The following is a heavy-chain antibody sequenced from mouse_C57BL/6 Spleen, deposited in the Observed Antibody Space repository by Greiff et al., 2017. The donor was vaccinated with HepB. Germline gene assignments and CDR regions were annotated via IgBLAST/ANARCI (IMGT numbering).Heavy chain of an antibody. V-gene: IGHV1-59*01. Sequence: QVQLQQPGAELVRPGTSVKLSCKASGYTFTSYWMHWVKQRPGQGLEWIGVIDPSDSYTNYNQKFKGKATLTVDTSSSTAYMQLSSLTSEDSAVYYCARRGAYGYDDAMDYWGQGTSVTVSS. CDR1: GYTFTSYW. CDR3: ARRGAYGYDDAMDY. J-gene: IGHJ4*01. D-gene: IGHD2-2*01. CDR2: IDPSDSYT.